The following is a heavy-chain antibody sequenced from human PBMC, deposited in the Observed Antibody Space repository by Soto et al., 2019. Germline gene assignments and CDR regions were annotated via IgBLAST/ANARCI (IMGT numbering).Heavy chain of an antibody. CDR3: VRDDTRSNNDFWSGHYTTDAFDI. CDR2: IKQDGSEK. J-gene: IGHJ3*02. CDR1: GFTFSRYW. D-gene: IGHD3-3*01. Sequence: EVQLVESGGGLVQPGGSLRLSCAASGFTFSRYWMSWVRQAPGKGLEWVANIKQDGSEKYYVESVKGRFTMSRDNTKNSLYLQMKSLTAEDTAVYYCVRDDTRSNNDFWSGHYTTDAFDIWGQGRMVTVSS. V-gene: IGHV3-7*01.